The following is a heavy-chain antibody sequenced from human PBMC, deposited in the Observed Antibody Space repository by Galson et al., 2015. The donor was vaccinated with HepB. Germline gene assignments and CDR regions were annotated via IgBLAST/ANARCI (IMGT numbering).Heavy chain of an antibody. CDR2: ISGSGGTT. J-gene: IGHJ5*02. V-gene: IGHV3-23*01. D-gene: IGHD3-3*01. Sequence: SLRLSCAASGFIFSTYAMSWVRQAPGKGLEWVAAISGSGGTTYYADSMKGRFTISRHNSKNTLYLQINSRRAEDTAIYYCAKGGGDFWSGPLFDPWGQGTLVTVSS. CDR1: GFIFSTYA. CDR3: AKGGGDFWSGPLFDP.